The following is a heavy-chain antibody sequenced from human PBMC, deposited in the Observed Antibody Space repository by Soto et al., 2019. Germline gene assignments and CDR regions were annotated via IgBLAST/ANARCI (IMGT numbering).Heavy chain of an antibody. Sequence: PGGSLRLSCAASGFTFSSYWMHWVRQAPGKGLVWVSRINSDGSSTSYADSVKGRFTISRDNAKNTLYLQMNSLRAEDTAVYYCARVRAYYDFWSGYYYFDYSSQGTLVTVSS. CDR3: ARVRAYYDFWSGYYYFDY. J-gene: IGHJ4*02. V-gene: IGHV3-74*01. CDR2: INSDGSST. D-gene: IGHD3-3*01. CDR1: GFTFSSYW.